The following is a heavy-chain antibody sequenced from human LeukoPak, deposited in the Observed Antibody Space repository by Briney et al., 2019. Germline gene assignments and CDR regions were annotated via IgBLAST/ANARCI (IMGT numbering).Heavy chain of an antibody. V-gene: IGHV1-69*05. CDR2: IIPIFGTA. CDR1: GGTFSSYA. J-gene: IGHJ6*03. CDR3: ARENYYYYYMDV. Sequence: EASVKVSCKASGGTFSSYAISWVRQAPGQGLEWMGGIIPIFGTANYAQKFQGRVTITTDESTSTAYMELSSLRSEDTAVYYCARENYYYYYMDVWGKGTTVTVSS.